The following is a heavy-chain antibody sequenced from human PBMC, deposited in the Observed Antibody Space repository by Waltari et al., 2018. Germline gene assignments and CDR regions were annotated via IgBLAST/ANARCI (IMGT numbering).Heavy chain of an antibody. V-gene: IGHV3-33*01. D-gene: IGHD3-22*01. CDR2: IWYDGSNK. Sequence: QVQLVESGGGVVQPGRSLRLSCAASGFTFSSYGMHWVRQAPGKGLEWVAVIWYDGSNKYYADSVKGRFTISRDNSKNTLYLQRNSLRAEDTAVYYCAREDYYDSSGYSKFDYWGQGTLVTVSS. CDR1: GFTFSSYG. J-gene: IGHJ4*02. CDR3: AREDYYDSSGYSKFDY.